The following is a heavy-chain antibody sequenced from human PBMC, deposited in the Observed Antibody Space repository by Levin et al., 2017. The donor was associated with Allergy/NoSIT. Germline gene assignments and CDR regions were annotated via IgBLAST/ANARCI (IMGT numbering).Heavy chain of an antibody. CDR2: ISYDGRDK. Sequence: GESLKISCAASGFTFSSYAMYWVRQAPGKGLEWVAVISYDGRDKYNADSVKCRFTISRDNPKNTLYLPMNSLSAEDTAVYYCARDPNHYDSSGDNHNYYYLGRDVWGQGTTVTVSS. CDR1: GFTFSSYA. CDR3: ARDPNHYDSSGDNHNYYYLGRDV. V-gene: IGHV3-30*04. D-gene: IGHD3-22*01. J-gene: IGHJ6*02.